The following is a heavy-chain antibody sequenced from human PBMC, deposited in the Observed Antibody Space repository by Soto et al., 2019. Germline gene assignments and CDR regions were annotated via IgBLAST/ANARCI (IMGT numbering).Heavy chain of an antibody. V-gene: IGHV3-74*01. Sequence: PGGSLRLSCAASGFTFSDHWMHWVRQAPGEGLVWVSRINTDGSTTSYADSVKGRFTISRDNVKNTPFLQMNSLRAEDTAIYYCVRDRDWAFDIWGQGTKVTVSS. J-gene: IGHJ3*02. D-gene: IGHD3-9*01. CDR1: GFTFSDHW. CDR3: VRDRDWAFDI. CDR2: INTDGSTT.